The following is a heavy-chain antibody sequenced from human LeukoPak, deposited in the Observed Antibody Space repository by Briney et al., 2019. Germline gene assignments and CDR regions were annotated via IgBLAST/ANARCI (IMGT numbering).Heavy chain of an antibody. J-gene: IGHJ4*02. CDR3: AHRLDSDWAFDY. CDR2: IYWDDDK. D-gene: IGHD6-19*01. V-gene: IGHV2-5*02. Sequence: SGPTLVKPTQTLTLTCTFSGFSLSTSGVCVGWIRQPPGKALEWLSLIYWDDDKRYSPSLKSRLTITKDTSKNQVVLTMTNMDPVDTATYYCAHRLDSDWAFDYWGQGTLVTVSS. CDR1: GFSLSTSGVC.